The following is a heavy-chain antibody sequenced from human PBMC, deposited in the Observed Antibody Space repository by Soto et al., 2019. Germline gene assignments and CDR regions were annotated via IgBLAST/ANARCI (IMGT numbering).Heavy chain of an antibody. J-gene: IGHJ4*02. CDR2: IPGSGGST. V-gene: IGHV3-23*01. CDR1: GFTFSSYA. D-gene: IGHD6-6*01. Sequence: WSLRLSCAASGFTFSSYAMSWVRQSPGKGLEWVSAIPGSGGSTYYAGSVKGRFTISRDNSKNTLYLQMNNLRVEDTAVYYCAKIGTSSSLSLPLVLLVYWCKGA. CDR3: AKIGTSSSLSLPLVLLVY.